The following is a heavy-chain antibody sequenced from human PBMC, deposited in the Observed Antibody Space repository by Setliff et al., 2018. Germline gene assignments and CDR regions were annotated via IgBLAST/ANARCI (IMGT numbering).Heavy chain of an antibody. J-gene: IGHJ5*02. CDR1: GGSITRSSYY. CDR2: IYYSGST. D-gene: IGHD3-9*01. Sequence: SETLSLTCTVSGGSITRSSYYWGWIRQPPGKGLEWIGSIYYSGSTYYNPSLKSRVTISLDTSKKQFSLNLSSVTAADTAVYYCARGFPRYYDTFDPWGQGTLVTVSS. CDR3: ARGFPRYYDTFDP. V-gene: IGHV4-39*07.